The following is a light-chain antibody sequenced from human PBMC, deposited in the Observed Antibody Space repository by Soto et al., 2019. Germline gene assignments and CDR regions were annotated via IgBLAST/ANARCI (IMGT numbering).Light chain of an antibody. CDR2: VAS. CDR1: QAISSP. V-gene: IGKV1-13*02. J-gene: IGKJ5*01. Sequence: AIQLTQSPSSLSATVGDRVTITCRASQAISSPLAWYQQKPGKAPKLLTYVASVLESGVPSRFSGSGSGTDFTLTISSLQPEDFATYYCQQFNSYPVTFGPGTRLEI. CDR3: QQFNSYPVT.